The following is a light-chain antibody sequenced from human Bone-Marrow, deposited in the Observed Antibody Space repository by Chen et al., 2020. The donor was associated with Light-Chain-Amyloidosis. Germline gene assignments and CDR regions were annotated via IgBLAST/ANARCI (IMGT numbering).Light chain of an antibody. V-gene: IGLV3-25*03. CDR1: DLPTKY. CDR3: QSADSSGTYEVI. J-gene: IGLJ2*01. CDR2: RDT. Sequence: SYELTQPPSVSVSLGQTARTICSGDDLPTKYAYWYQQKPGQAAVLVIHRDTERPSGISERFSGSSSGTTATLTISGVQAEDEADYHCQSADSSGTYEVIFGGGTKLTVL.